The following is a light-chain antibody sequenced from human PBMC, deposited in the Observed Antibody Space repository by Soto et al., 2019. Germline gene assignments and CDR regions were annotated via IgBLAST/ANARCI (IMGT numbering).Light chain of an antibody. CDR1: SSDIGGYNY. Sequence: QSVLTRPASVSGSPGQSITISCAGTSSDIGGYNYVSWYQQHPGKAPKLLIYDVTDRPSGVSLRFSGSKSGNTASLTISGLQAEDEADYYCSSYRSTNSVVFGGGTKVTVL. J-gene: IGLJ3*02. V-gene: IGLV2-14*03. CDR2: DVT. CDR3: SSYRSTNSVV.